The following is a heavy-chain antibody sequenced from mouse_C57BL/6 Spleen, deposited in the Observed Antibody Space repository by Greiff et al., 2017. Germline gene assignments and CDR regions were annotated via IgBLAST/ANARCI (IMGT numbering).Heavy chain of an antibody. CDR2: INPNNGGT. CDR1: GYTFTDYY. J-gene: IGHJ2*01. CDR3: ARGDYGNYD. Sequence: EVQLQQSGPELVKPGASVKISCKASGYTFTDYYMNWVKQSHGKSLEWIGDINPNNGGTSYNQKFKGKATLTLDKSSSTAYMELRSLTSEDSAVYYCARGDYGNYDWGQGTTLTVSS. V-gene: IGHV1-26*01. D-gene: IGHD2-1*01.